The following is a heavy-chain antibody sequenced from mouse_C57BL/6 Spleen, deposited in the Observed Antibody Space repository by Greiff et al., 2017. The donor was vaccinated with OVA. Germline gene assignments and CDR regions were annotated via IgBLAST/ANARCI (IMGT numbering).Heavy chain of an antibody. CDR1: GYTFTDYY. J-gene: IGHJ2*01. CDR2: INPNNGGT. V-gene: IGHV1-26*01. D-gene: IGHD4-1*01. CDR3: ARGGKTGTLDY. Sequence: VQLQQSGPELVKPGASVKISCKASGYTFTDYYMNWVKQSHGKSLEWIGDINPNNGGTSYNQKFKGKATLTVDKSSSTAYMELRSLTSEDSAVYYCARGGKTGTLDYWGQGTTLTVSS.